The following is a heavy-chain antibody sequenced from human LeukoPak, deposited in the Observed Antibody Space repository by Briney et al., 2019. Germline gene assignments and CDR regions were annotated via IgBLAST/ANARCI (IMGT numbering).Heavy chain of an antibody. V-gene: IGHV3-23*01. Sequence: GGSLRLSCAASGFTFSSYAMSWVRQAPGKGLEGVSAISGSGGRTYYADSVKGRFTISRDNSKNTLYLQMNSLRAEDTAVYYCAKDVYYYDSSGYLFDYWGQGTLVTVSS. CDR2: ISGSGGRT. CDR1: GFTFSSYA. D-gene: IGHD3-22*01. J-gene: IGHJ4*02. CDR3: AKDVYYYDSSGYLFDY.